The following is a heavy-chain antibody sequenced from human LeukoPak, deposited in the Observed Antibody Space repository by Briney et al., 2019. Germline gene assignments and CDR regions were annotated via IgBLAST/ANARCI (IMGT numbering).Heavy chain of an antibody. V-gene: IGHV3-21*01. CDR2: IDPSSTYI. Sequence: PGGSLRLSCAASGFTFRSYSMNWVRQAPGKGLEWVSAIDPSSTYIYYANSVKGRFTISRDNAESSLYLQMNSLRVEDTAVYYCARAPTVLVGYCSSSSCQADYWGQGTLVTVSS. CDR1: GFTFRSYS. J-gene: IGHJ4*02. D-gene: IGHD2-2*01. CDR3: ARAPTVLVGYCSSSSCQADY.